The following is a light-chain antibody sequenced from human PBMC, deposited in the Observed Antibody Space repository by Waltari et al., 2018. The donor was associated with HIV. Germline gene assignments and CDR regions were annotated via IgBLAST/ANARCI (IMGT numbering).Light chain of an antibody. CDR1: SSDFGGYNY. J-gene: IGLJ2*01. CDR2: EVT. Sequence: GQSITISCTGTSSDFGGYNYVSWYQQHPGKAPKLMIYEVTNRPSGVSNRFSGSKSGNTASLTISGLQAEDEAEYYCSSYTSSSTVVFGGGTKLTVL. V-gene: IGLV2-14*01. CDR3: SSYTSSSTVV.